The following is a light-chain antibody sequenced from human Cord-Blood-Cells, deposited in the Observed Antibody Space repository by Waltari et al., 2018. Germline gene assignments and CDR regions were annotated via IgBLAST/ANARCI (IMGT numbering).Light chain of an antibody. CDR1: QSVSSN. J-gene: IGKJ4*01. V-gene: IGKV3-15*01. CDR3: QQYNNWPLT. Sequence: EIVMTQSPATLSVSPGERATLACRASQSVSSNLAWYQQKTGQAPRLLIYGASTRATGIPARFSGSGSGREFTLTISSLQSEDFAGYYCQQYNNWPLTFGGGTKVEIK. CDR2: GAS.